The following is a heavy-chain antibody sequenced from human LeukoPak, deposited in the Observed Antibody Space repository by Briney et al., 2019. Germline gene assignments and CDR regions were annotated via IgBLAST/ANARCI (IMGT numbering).Heavy chain of an antibody. CDR1: GYSRTVLC. Sequence: ASVKVSCKVSGYSRTVLCMHCLRQAPGKGLEWMGGCDPEAGKRMYAEKLDGILKVTDDTSTDTAYMQLSSLRLEDTAVYYCATDMVGYCGGVTCYYEAYWGQGTLVTVSS. J-gene: IGHJ4*02. D-gene: IGHD2-21*01. CDR3: ATDMVGYCGGVTCYYEAY. CDR2: CDPEAGKR. V-gene: IGHV1-24*01.